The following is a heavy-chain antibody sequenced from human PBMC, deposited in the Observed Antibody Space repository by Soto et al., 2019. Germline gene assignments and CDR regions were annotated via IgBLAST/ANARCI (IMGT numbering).Heavy chain of an antibody. J-gene: IGHJ4*02. V-gene: IGHV3-23*01. Sequence: CLRLSCASSGFPISIYDMSRVRQAPGKGLEWVSAISGSGGSTYYADSVKGRFTISRDNSKNTLYLQMNSLRAEDTAVYYCAKGLRGWAYWGQVTLFNVSA. CDR2: ISGSGGST. CDR1: GFPISIYD. D-gene: IGHD1-26*01. CDR3: AKGLRGWAY.